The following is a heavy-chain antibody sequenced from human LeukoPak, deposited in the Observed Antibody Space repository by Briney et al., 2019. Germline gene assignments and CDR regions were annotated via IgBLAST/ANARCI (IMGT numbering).Heavy chain of an antibody. CDR2: IRYDGSNK. J-gene: IGHJ4*02. CDR3: ARDVYDYVWGSYSLDY. D-gene: IGHD3-16*01. CDR1: GFTFSSYG. Sequence: GGSLRLSCAASGFTFSSYGMHWVRQAPGKGLEWVAFIRYDGSNKYYADSVKGRFTISRDNSKNTLYLQMNSLRAEDTAVYYCARDVYDYVWGSYSLDYWGQGTLVTVSS. V-gene: IGHV3-30*02.